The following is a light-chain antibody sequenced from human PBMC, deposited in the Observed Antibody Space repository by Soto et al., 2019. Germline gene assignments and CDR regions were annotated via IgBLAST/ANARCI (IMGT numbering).Light chain of an antibody. Sequence: EIVLTQSPGTLSLSPGERATLSCRASQSVSSNYLAWNQQKLGQAPRLVLYGASSRASGIPDRFSGSGSGTDCSLTISRLEPEDFAVYYCQQDGSSPSLSFGGGTKVEIK. J-gene: IGKJ4*01. CDR1: QSVSSNY. V-gene: IGKV3-20*01. CDR3: QQDGSSPSLS. CDR2: GAS.